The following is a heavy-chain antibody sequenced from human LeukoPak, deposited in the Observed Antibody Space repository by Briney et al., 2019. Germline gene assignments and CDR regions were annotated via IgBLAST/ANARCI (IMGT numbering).Heavy chain of an antibody. V-gene: IGHV3-23*01. Sequence: PGGSLRLSCAASGFTFSSYAVSWVRQAPGKGLEWVSAISGSGGSTYYADSVKGRFTISRDNSKNTLYLQMNSLRAEDTAVYYCAKENWALLYYYYGMDVWGQGTTVTVSS. CDR3: AKENWALLYYYYGMDV. J-gene: IGHJ6*02. CDR2: ISGSGGST. CDR1: GFTFSSYA. D-gene: IGHD3-16*01.